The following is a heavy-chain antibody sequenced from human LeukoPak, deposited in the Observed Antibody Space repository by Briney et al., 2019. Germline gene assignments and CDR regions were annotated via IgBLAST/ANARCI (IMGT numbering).Heavy chain of an antibody. D-gene: IGHD6-13*01. CDR1: GGSISSYY. V-gene: IGHV4-59*01. CDR3: AGIAAAGSWSGSWYFDL. CDR2: IYYSGST. J-gene: IGHJ2*01. Sequence: SETLSLTCTVSGGSISSYYWSWIRQPPWKGLEWIGYIYYSGSTNYNPSLKSRVTISVDTSKNQFSLKLSSVTAADTAVYYCAGIAAAGSWSGSWYFDLWGRGTLVTVSS.